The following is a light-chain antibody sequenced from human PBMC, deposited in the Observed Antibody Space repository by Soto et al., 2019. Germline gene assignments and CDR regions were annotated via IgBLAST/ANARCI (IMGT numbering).Light chain of an antibody. J-gene: IGKJ1*01. V-gene: IGKV1-9*01. CDR1: QDVSDY. CDR3: QQTLSSPWT. CDR2: AAY. Sequence: DIPLSQSPSFLSASVGDRVTITCRASQDVSDYLAWYQHAPGKAQNLLIYAAYTLQSGVPSRFSGSGSGTEFSLTITSLQPEDFATYSCQQTLSSPWTFGQGTKV.